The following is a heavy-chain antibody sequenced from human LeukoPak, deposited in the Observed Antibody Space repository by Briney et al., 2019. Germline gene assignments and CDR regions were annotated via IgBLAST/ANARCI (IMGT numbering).Heavy chain of an antibody. Sequence: SETLSLTCAVSGYAISSGYYWGWIRQPPGKGLEWIGSIYHSGSTYYNPSLKSRVTISVDTSKNQFSLKLSSVTAADTAVYYCARDPANPKYYYDSSGIFDYWGQGTLVTVSS. J-gene: IGHJ4*02. CDR2: IYHSGST. CDR3: ARDPANPKYYYDSSGIFDY. D-gene: IGHD3-22*01. V-gene: IGHV4-38-2*02. CDR1: GYAISSGYY.